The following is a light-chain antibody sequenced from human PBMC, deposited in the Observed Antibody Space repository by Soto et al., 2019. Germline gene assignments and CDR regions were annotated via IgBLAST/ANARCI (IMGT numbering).Light chain of an antibody. Sequence: DIVLTQSPATLSVSPGERATLSCRASQTISSNYLAWYQQKPGQPPSLLIYGTSSRATGIPDRFSGSGSGTDFTLTINRLEPEDSAIYYCQQYVSWTFGQGTKVEIK. J-gene: IGKJ1*01. CDR3: QQYVSWT. V-gene: IGKV3-20*01. CDR2: GTS. CDR1: QTISSNY.